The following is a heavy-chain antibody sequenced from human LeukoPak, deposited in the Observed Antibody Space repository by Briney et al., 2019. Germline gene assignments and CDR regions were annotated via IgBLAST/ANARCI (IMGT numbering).Heavy chain of an antibody. CDR1: GYTFTGYY. Sequence: ASVKVSCKASGYTFTGYYMHWVRQAPGQGLEWMGWINPNSGGTNYAQKFQGRVTMTRDTSISTAYMELSRLRPDDTAVYYCARILRSTMIVAPYDAFDIWGQGTMVTVSS. V-gene: IGHV1-2*02. J-gene: IGHJ3*02. D-gene: IGHD3-22*01. CDR2: INPNSGGT. CDR3: ARILRSTMIVAPYDAFDI.